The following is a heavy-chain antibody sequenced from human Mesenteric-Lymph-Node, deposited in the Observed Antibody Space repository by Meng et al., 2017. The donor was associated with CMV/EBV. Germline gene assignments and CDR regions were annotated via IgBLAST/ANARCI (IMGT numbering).Heavy chain of an antibody. CDR1: GFTFSRYE. J-gene: IGHJ4*02. V-gene: IGHV3-48*03. CDR2: ISSTGSTL. D-gene: IGHD3-22*01. Sequence: GESLKISCAASGFTFSRYEMSWVRQAPGKGLERLSYISSTGSTLYYADSVRGRFTISRDSAKNSLYLQMNSLRAEDTAVYFCARYNYDSSGYYFDSWGQGTLVTVSS. CDR3: ARYNYDSSGYYFDS.